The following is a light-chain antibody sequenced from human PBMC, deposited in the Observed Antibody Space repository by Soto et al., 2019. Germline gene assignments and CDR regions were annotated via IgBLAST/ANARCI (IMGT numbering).Light chain of an antibody. CDR1: SSDVGAYNY. J-gene: IGLJ2*01. CDR3: SSYAINPHVL. V-gene: IGLV2-14*03. CDR2: DVS. Sequence: QSALTQPASVSGSPRQSITIACTGTSSDVGAYNYVSWYQQHPGKAPKLMIYDVSNRPSGVSNRFSGSKSGNTASLTISGLQAEDEAYYYCSSYAINPHVLLGGGTKLTVL.